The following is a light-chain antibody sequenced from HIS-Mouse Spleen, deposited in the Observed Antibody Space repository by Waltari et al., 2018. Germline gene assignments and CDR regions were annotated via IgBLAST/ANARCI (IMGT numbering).Light chain of an antibody. Sequence: EIVLTQSPGTLSLSPGERATLSCRARQRVSSSYLAWYQQKPGQAPRLLIYGASSRATGIPDRFSGSVSGTDFTLTISRVEPEDFAVYYCQQYGSSSALTFGGGTKLEIK. J-gene: IGKJ4*01. CDR1: QRVSSSY. V-gene: IGKV3-20*01. CDR2: GAS. CDR3: QQYGSSSALT.